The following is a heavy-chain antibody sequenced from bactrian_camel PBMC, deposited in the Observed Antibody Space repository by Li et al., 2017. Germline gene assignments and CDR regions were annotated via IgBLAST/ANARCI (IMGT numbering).Heavy chain of an antibody. CDR1: GLIFSKAH. Sequence: VQLVESGGGLEQPGGSLRLSCTASGLIFSKAHINWVRQAPGKGLEWVSGVSTGGGTTYYADSVKGRFTISRDNAKNTVYLQMNSLKPEDTAVYYCVGDVVYYNYWGQGTQVTVS. CDR3: VGDVVYYNY. V-gene: IGHV3S40*01. J-gene: IGHJ4*01. D-gene: IGHD1*01. CDR2: VSTGGGTT.